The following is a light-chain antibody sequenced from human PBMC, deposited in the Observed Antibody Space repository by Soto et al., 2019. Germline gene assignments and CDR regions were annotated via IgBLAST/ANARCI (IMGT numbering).Light chain of an antibody. CDR2: GAS. Sequence: EIVVTQSPALLSVSPGERVTLSCRASQSVISSIAWYQQKLGQAPRLLIYGASTRATGIPARFSGSGSGTEFFLTISSLQSEDFAIYYCQHYNNWLGTFGGGTKVDI. CDR1: QSVISS. J-gene: IGKJ4*01. CDR3: QHYNNWLGT. V-gene: IGKV3-15*01.